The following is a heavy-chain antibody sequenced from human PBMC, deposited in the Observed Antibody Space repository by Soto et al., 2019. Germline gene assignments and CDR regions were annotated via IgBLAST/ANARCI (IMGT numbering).Heavy chain of an antibody. CDR1: GYPFTSYG. Sequence: XTVKGSCNAAGYPFTSYGIIWVRRAPGQGLEWMGWISAYNGNTNYAQKLQCRVTMTTDTSTSTAYMELRSLRSDDTAVYYCARDSSIAVAGTPGTYYYYYGMDVCGQGTTVTVSS. CDR3: ARDSSIAVAGTPGTYYYYYGMDV. CDR2: ISAYNGNT. J-gene: IGHJ6*02. D-gene: IGHD6-19*01. V-gene: IGHV1-18*01.